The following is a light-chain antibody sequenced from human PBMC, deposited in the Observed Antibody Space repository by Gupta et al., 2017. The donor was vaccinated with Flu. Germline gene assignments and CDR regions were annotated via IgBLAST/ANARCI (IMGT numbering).Light chain of an antibody. J-gene: IGKJ4*01. CDR2: DAS. V-gene: IGKV3-11*01. Sequence: CRASQSIGTYLAWYQQKPGQAPRLLIYDASNRATGIPARFSGSGSGTDFTLTISRLEPEDFAVYYCQQRSTWPRLTFGGGTKVEIK. CDR1: QSIGTY. CDR3: QQRSTWPRLT.